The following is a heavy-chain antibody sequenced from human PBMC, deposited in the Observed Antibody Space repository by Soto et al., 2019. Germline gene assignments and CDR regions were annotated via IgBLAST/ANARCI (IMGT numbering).Heavy chain of an antibody. Sequence: GGSLRLSCAASGFTFSSYGMHWVRQAPGKGLEWVAVIWCDGSNKYYADSVKGRFTISRDNSKNTLYLQMNSLRAEDTAVYYCARDSGKRGVTNGLQHWGQGTLVTVSS. CDR1: GFTFSSYG. D-gene: IGHD2-8*01. V-gene: IGHV3-33*01. J-gene: IGHJ1*01. CDR3: ARDSGKRGVTNGLQH. CDR2: IWCDGSNK.